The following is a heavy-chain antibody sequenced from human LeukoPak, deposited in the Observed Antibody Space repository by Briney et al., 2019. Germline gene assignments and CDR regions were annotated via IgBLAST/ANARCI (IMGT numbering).Heavy chain of an antibody. CDR3: AKIDGGKGGVFDY. Sequence: PGGSLRLSCAASGFTFSSYWMSWVRQAPGKGLEWVANIKQDGSEKYYVDSVKGRFTISRDNAKNSLYLQMNSLRAEDTAVYYCAKIDGGKGGVFDYWGQGTLVTVSS. CDR2: IKQDGSEK. V-gene: IGHV3-7*01. D-gene: IGHD3-16*01. CDR1: GFTFSSYW. J-gene: IGHJ4*02.